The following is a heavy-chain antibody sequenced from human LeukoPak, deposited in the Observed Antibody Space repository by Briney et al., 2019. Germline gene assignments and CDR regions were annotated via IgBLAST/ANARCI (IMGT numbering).Heavy chain of an antibody. CDR2: ITSDSNTI. CDR1: GFSFSSYS. Sequence: GGSLRLSCAASGFSFSSYSMNWVRQAPGKGLEWVSYITSDSNTIYYADSVKGRFTITRDNAKNSLYLQMSSLRAEDTAVYYCARSSAYIDYWGQGTLVTVSS. CDR3: ARSSAYIDY. J-gene: IGHJ4*02. V-gene: IGHV3-48*04. D-gene: IGHD3-22*01.